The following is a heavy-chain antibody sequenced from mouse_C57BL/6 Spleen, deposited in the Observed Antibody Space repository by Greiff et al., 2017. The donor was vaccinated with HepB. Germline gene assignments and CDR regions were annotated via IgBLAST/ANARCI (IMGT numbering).Heavy chain of an antibody. V-gene: IGHV7-3*01. Sequence: EVQVVESGGGLVQPGGSLSLSCAASGFTFTDYYMSWVRQPPGKALEWLGFIRNKANGYTTEYSASVKGRFTISRDNSQSILYLQMNALRAEDSATYYCARFFHGVVDYWGQGTSVTVSS. D-gene: IGHD1-1*01. J-gene: IGHJ4*01. CDR2: IRNKANGYTT. CDR3: ARFFHGVVDY. CDR1: GFTFTDYY.